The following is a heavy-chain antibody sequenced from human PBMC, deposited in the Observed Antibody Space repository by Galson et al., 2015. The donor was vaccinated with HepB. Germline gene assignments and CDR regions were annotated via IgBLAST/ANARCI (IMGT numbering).Heavy chain of an antibody. Sequence: SLRLSCAASGFTFRNDEMTWVRQSPGKGLEWVSFISNSGNTIYYADSVRGRFTISRDNARNSLYLQMNSLRAEDTAVCYCARDRESVTGTTLDIWGQGTMVTVAS. CDR1: GFTFRNDE. CDR3: ARDRESVTGTTLDI. J-gene: IGHJ3*02. V-gene: IGHV3-48*03. CDR2: ISNSGNTI. D-gene: IGHD1-20*01.